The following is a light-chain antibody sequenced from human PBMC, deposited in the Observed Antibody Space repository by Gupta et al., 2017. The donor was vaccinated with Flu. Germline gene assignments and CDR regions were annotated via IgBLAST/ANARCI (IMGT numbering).Light chain of an antibody. CDR3: QSCASTEWV. V-gene: IGLV2-11*01. CDR2: KVR. CDR1: SGDVGGYNY. J-gene: IGLJ3*02. Sequence: QSGKISCTGSSGDVGGYNYASWYQQNPGKAPELIIYKVRKRPSGIPERFSGSNSGNTATLTISGLQAKDEADYYCQSCASTEWVFGAGTKLTVL.